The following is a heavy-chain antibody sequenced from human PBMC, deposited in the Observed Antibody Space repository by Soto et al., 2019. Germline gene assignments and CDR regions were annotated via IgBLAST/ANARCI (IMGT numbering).Heavy chain of an antibody. CDR3: ARVERITIFGVVIREGYFDY. V-gene: IGHV4-4*02. J-gene: IGHJ4*02. D-gene: IGHD3-3*01. Sequence: KASETLSLTCAVSGGSISSSNWWSWVRQPPGKGLEWIGEIYHSGSTNYNPSLKGRVTISVDKSKNQFSLKLSSVTAADTAVYYCARVERITIFGVVIREGYFDYWGQGTLVTVSS. CDR2: IYHSGST. CDR1: GGSISSSNW.